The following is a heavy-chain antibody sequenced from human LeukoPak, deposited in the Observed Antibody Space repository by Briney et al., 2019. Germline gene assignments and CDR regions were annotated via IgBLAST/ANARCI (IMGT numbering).Heavy chain of an antibody. J-gene: IGHJ4*02. CDR1: GGSFSGYY. CDR3: ARVRAVVGTRRGPYFDY. CDR2: INHSGST. D-gene: IGHD6-19*01. V-gene: IGHV4-34*01. Sequence: SETLSLTCAVYGGSFSGYYWSWIRQPPGKGLEWIGEINHSGSTNYNPSLKSRVTISVDTSKNQFSLKLSSVTAADTAVYYCARVRAVVGTRRGPYFDYWGQGTLVTVSS.